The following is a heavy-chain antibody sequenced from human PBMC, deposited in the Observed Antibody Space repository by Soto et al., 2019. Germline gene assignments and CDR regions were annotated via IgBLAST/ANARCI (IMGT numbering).Heavy chain of an antibody. Sequence: EVQLVQSGAEVRKPGESLRISCKGSGYSFTNYWIGWVRQMPGKGLEWMGIIYPGDSDTRYSPSFQGQVTISADKSISTAYLQWSSLKASDTAMYYCARSVVGATKLGGSHYYYYYMDVWGKGTTVTVSS. CDR3: ARSVVGATKLGGSHYYYYYMDV. CDR2: IYPGDSDT. J-gene: IGHJ6*03. D-gene: IGHD2-15*01. CDR1: GYSFTNYW. V-gene: IGHV5-51*03.